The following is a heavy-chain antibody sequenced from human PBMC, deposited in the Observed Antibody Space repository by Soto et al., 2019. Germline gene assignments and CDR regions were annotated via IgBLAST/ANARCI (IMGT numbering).Heavy chain of an antibody. CDR2: INPSGGST. J-gene: IGHJ4*02. Sequence: ASVKVSCKASGYTFTSCYMHWVRQAPGQGLEWMGIINPSGGSTSYAQKFQGRVTMTRDTSTSTVYMELSSLRSEDTAVYYCARDGPGIRYFDPFDYWGQGTLVTVSS. CDR3: ARDGPGIRYFDPFDY. V-gene: IGHV1-46*01. D-gene: IGHD3-9*01. CDR1: GYTFTSCY.